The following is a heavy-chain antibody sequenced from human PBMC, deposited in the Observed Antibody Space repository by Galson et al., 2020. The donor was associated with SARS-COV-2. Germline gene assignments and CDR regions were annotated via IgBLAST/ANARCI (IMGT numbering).Heavy chain of an antibody. V-gene: IGHV3-23*01. D-gene: IGHD3-10*01. J-gene: IGHJ4*02. CDR2: ISGSGGST. CDR3: ARMVRGVITYYFDY. Sequence: GGSLRLSCAASGFTFSSYAMSWVRQAPGKGLEWVSAISGSGGSTCYADSVKGRFTISRDNSKNTLYLQMNSLRAEDTAVYYCARMVRGVITYYFDYWGQGTLVTVSS. CDR1: GFTFSSYA.